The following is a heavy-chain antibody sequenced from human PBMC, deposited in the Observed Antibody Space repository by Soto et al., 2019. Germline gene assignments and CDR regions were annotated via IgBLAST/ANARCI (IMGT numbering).Heavy chain of an antibody. Sequence: GGSLRLSCAASGFTFSSYAMTWVRQAPGKGLEWVSAIFVGGDTTYYADSVKGRFTISRDNSKNTLYLQMNSLRAEDTAVYYCAKDFWDYYYYDSSGPPYWGQGTLVTVSS. J-gene: IGHJ4*02. CDR1: GFTFSSYA. CDR3: AKDFWDYYYYDSSGPPY. D-gene: IGHD3-22*01. CDR2: IFVGGDTT. V-gene: IGHV3-23*01.